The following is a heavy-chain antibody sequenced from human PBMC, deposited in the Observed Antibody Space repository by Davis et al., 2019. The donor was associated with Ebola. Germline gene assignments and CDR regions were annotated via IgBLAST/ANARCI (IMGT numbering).Heavy chain of an antibody. V-gene: IGHV4-39*01. CDR1: GGSFSGYY. D-gene: IGHD6-13*01. Sequence: SETLSLTCAVYGGSFSGYYWGWIRQSPGKGLEWIGSIYYSGSTYYNPSLQSRVTMSVDTSKSQFSLNLNSVTVADTAVYSCARQGISRSWYGGYYFDCWGQGILVTVSS. CDR3: ARQGISRSWYGGYYFDC. CDR2: IYYSGST. J-gene: IGHJ4*02.